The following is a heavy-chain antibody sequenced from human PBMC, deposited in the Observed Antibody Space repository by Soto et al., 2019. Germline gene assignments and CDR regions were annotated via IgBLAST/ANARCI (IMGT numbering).Heavy chain of an antibody. CDR3: ARRYCSSTSCYLNAFDI. V-gene: IGHV5-51*01. J-gene: IGHJ3*02. D-gene: IGHD2-2*01. CDR1: GYSFTSYW. Sequence: PGESLKISCKGSGYSFTSYWIGWVRQMPGKGLEWMGIIYPGDSDTRYSPSFQGQVTISADKSISTAYLQWSSLEASDTAMYYCARRYCSSTSCYLNAFDIWGQGTMVTVSS. CDR2: IYPGDSDT.